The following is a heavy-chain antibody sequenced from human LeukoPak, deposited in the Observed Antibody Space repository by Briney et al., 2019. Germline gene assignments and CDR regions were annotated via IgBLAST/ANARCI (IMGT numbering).Heavy chain of an antibody. Sequence: GESLKISCKGSGYSFTNYWISWVRQMPGKGLEWMGRIDPTDSYTNYSPSFQGHVTISADKSISTAYLQWSSLKASDTALYYCASGTASYYFDYWGQGTLVTVSP. D-gene: IGHD1-26*01. J-gene: IGHJ4*02. CDR1: GYSFTNYW. CDR2: IDPTDSYT. V-gene: IGHV5-10-1*01. CDR3: ASGTASYYFDY.